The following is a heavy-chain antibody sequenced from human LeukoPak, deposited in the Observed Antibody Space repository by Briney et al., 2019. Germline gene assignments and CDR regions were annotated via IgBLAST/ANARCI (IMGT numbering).Heavy chain of an antibody. D-gene: IGHD6-19*01. V-gene: IGHV3-64D*06. CDR2: ISGNGGTT. CDR1: GFPFSSYA. CDR3: VNQISGWVY. Sequence: TGGSLRLSCSASGFPFSSYAMHWVRQAPGKGLEYVSAISGNGGTTYYADSVKGRFTISRDNSKNTLYLQMSSLRPEDTAVYYCVNQISGWVYWGQGTLVTVSS. J-gene: IGHJ4*02.